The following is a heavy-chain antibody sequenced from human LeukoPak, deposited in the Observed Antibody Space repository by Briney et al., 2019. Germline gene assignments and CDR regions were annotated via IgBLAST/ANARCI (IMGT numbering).Heavy chain of an antibody. D-gene: IGHD3-10*01. CDR2: IIPVFGTA. CDR1: GGTFSSTA. CDR3: AKGGKSFHMDV. Sequence: SVKVSCKASGGTFSSTAVILSWVRQAPGQGLEWMGRIIPVFGTANYAQKFQGRVTITADESTSTAYMELSSLRSEDTAIYYCAKGGKSFHMDVWGKGTTVTISS. J-gene: IGHJ6*03. V-gene: IGHV1-69*13.